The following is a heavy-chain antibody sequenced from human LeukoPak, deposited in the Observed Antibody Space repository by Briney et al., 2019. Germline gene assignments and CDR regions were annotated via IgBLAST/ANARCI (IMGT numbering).Heavy chain of an antibody. CDR3: ARLYYDSSGYFDY. D-gene: IGHD3-22*01. J-gene: IGHJ4*02. CDR2: INYSGST. V-gene: IGHV4-39*01. CDR1: GGSISSSSYY. Sequence: SETLSLTCTVSGGSISSSSYYWGWIRQPPGKGLEWIGSINYSGSTYYNPSLKSRVTISIDTSKNQFSLKLSSVTAADTAVYYCARLYYDSSGYFDYWGQGTLVTVSS.